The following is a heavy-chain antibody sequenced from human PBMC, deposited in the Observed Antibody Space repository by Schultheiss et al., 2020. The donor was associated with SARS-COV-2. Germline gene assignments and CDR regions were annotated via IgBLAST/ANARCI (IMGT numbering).Heavy chain of an antibody. Sequence: GGSLRLSCKASGYTFSGYYLHWVRQAPGQGLEWMGWINPNSGGTNYAQKFQGRVTITRDTSISTAYMDLSRLTSDDTAVYYCAREVSKYCDLWGRGTLVTVSS. V-gene: IGHV1-2*02. J-gene: IGHJ2*01. CDR3: AREVSKYCDL. CDR2: INPNSGGT. CDR1: GYTFSGYY.